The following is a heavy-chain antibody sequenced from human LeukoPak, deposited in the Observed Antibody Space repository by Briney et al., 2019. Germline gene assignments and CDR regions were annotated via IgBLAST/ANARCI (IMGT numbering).Heavy chain of an antibody. D-gene: IGHD3-10*01. J-gene: IGHJ4*02. Sequence: GGSLSLACAVYGFTFDDDSMGSVRHAPGRGLGWVSGISWKSGSKGDADSVKGRFTISRDNANTSVYVQMNRLRAEDTALYYGADGQLWFGGNIDYWGQGTLVTVSS. CDR3: ADGQLWFGGNIDY. CDR2: ISWKSGSK. V-gene: IGHV3-9*01. CDR1: GFTFDDDS.